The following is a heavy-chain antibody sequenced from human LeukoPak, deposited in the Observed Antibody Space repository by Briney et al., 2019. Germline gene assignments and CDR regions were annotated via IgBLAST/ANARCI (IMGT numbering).Heavy chain of an antibody. J-gene: IGHJ3*02. CDR1: GGSISIGGYY. Sequence: SETLSLTCTVSGGSISIGGYYCRWIRQHPGKGLEWIGYIFYNGNTYYNPSLKSRPTISGDTSENQFSLKLSSVTAADTAVYYCARECPVVVPAAIGFDGAFDIWGQGTMVTVSS. CDR2: IFYNGNT. V-gene: IGHV4-31*03. CDR3: ARECPVVVPAAIGFDGAFDI. D-gene: IGHD2-2*01.